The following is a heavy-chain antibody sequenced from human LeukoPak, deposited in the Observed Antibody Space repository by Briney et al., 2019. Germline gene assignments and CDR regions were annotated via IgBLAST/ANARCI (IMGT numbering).Heavy chain of an antibody. CDR3: ANEIRPNDY. V-gene: IGHV3-21*04. CDR2: ITGSSSNI. J-gene: IGHJ4*02. CDR1: DFIFSSYP. Sequence: GGSLRLSCVASDFIFSSYPMNWIRQAPGKGLEWVSSITGSSSNIYYADSVKGRFTISRENSKSTLYLQMNSLRADDTAVYYCANEIRPNDYWGQGTLVTVSS. D-gene: IGHD4-17*01.